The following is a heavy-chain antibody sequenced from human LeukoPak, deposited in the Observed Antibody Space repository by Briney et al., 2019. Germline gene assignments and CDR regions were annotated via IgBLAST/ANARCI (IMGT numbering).Heavy chain of an antibody. CDR2: INYRGSTI. V-gene: IGHV3-11*01. CDR3: ARVTIAARGRAFDI. J-gene: IGHJ3*02. D-gene: IGHD6-13*01. CDR1: GFTFSDYY. Sequence: GGTLRLSCAASGFTFSDYYMTWIRQVPGKGLEWVSYINYRGSTIYYADAVKGPFTITRDNAKNSLYLQMTSLRAEDTAVDYCARVTIAARGRAFDIWGQGTMVIVSS.